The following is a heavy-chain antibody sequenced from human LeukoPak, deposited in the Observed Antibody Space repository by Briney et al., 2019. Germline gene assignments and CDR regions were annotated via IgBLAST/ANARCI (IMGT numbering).Heavy chain of an antibody. D-gene: IGHD4-17*01. CDR2: IYSGGNT. V-gene: IGHV3-53*01. Sequence: GGSLTLSCTVSGFTVSSNSMSWVRQAPGKGLEWVSFIYSGGNTHYSDSVKGRFTISRDNSKNTLYLQMNSLRADDTAVYYCARRAGEYSHPYDYWGQGTLVTVSS. J-gene: IGHJ4*02. CDR1: GFTVSSNS. CDR3: ARRAGEYSHPYDY.